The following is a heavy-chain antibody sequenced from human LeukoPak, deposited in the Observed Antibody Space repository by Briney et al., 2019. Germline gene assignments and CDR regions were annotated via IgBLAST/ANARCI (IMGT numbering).Heavy chain of an antibody. V-gene: IGHV3-21*01. D-gene: IGHD3-22*01. J-gene: IGHJ4*02. CDR1: GFTFSSYT. CDR3: ARNLNYYDSSGYYY. Sequence: GGSLRLSCAASGFTFSSYTMNWVRQAPGKGLEWVSSISSSSSYIYYADSVKGRFTISRDNAKNSLYLQMNSLRAEDTAVYYCARNLNYYDSSGYYYWGQGTLVTVSS. CDR2: ISSSSSYI.